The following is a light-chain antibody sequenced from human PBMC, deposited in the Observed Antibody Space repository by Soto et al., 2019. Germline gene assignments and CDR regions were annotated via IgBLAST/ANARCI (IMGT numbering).Light chain of an antibody. Sequence: DIQMTQSPSSLSASVGDRVTITCRASQGISSYLAWYRQKPGKVPEPLIYAESTLQSGVPSRFSGSGSGTDFTLTISSLQPEDVATYYCQKYNRAPPMFGQGTKVEIK. V-gene: IGKV1-27*01. CDR2: AES. CDR3: QKYNRAPPM. CDR1: QGISSY. J-gene: IGKJ1*01.